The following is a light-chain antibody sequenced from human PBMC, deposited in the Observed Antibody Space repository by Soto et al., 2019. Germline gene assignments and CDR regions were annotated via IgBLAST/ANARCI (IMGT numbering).Light chain of an antibody. Sequence: QSVLTQPPSASGSPGQSLTISCTGTSSDVGFYNFVSWYQQRPGKAPKLVIYEVTKRPSGVPDRFSGSKSGSTASLTVSGLQADDEADYYCASYAGSSNVFGTGTKVTVL. CDR1: SSDVGFYNF. CDR2: EVT. CDR3: ASYAGSSNV. J-gene: IGLJ1*01. V-gene: IGLV2-8*01.